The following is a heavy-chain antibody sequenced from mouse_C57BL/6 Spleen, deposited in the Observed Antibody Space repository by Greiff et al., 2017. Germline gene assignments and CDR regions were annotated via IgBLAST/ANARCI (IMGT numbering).Heavy chain of an antibody. CDR3: ANFYYDYDRGFAY. CDR2: INPNYGTT. J-gene: IGHJ3*01. Sequence: VQLKQSGPELVKPGASVKISCTASGYSFTDYNMNWVKQSNGKSLEWIGVINPNYGTTSYNQKFKGRATLTVDQSSSTAYMQLNSLTSEDSAVYYCANFYYDYDRGFAYWGQGTLVTVSA. CDR1: GYSFTDYN. V-gene: IGHV1-39*01. D-gene: IGHD2-4*01.